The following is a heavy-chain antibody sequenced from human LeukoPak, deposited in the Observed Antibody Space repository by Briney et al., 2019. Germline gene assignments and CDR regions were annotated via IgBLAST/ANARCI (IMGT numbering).Heavy chain of an antibody. CDR1: GFTFSSYA. D-gene: IGHD6-13*01. CDR3: ARDEGYSSSWSFDC. V-gene: IGHV3-23*01. Sequence: GGSLRLSCAASGFTFSSYAMSWVRQAPGKGLEWVSATSGSGGSTYYADSVKGRFTISRDNSKNTLYLQMNSLRAEDTAVYYCARDEGYSSSWSFDCWGQGTLVTVSS. J-gene: IGHJ4*02. CDR2: TSGSGGST.